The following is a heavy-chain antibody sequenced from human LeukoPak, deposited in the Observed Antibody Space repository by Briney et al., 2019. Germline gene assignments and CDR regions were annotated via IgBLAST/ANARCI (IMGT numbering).Heavy chain of an antibody. D-gene: IGHD2-15*01. CDR3: ARTGVVVAAYFDY. V-gene: IGHV4-59*08. CDR1: GGSISSYY. CDR2: IYYSGST. Sequence: SETLSLTCTVSGGSISSYYWSWIRQPPGKGLEWIGYIYYSGSTNYNPSLKSRVTISVDTSKNQFSLKLSSVTAADTAVYYCARTGVVVAAYFDYWGQGTLVTVSS. J-gene: IGHJ4*02.